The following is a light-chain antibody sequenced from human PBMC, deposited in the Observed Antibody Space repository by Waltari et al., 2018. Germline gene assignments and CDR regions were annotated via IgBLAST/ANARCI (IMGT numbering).Light chain of an antibody. CDR3: SSYTTNSTGRVV. V-gene: IGLV2-14*03. J-gene: IGLJ1*01. CDR1: SSDIGAQDF. Sequence: QSALTQPASVSGSPGQTITISCIGRSSDIGAQDFVSWYQRLPGKGPKRLIFDVTYRPAGMSTRFSGCKSGNTASLTISGLQAEDEGDYFCSSYTTNSTGRVVFGTGTMVTVL. CDR2: DVT.